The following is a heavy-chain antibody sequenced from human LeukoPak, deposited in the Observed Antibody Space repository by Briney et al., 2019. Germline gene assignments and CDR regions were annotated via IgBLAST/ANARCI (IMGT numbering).Heavy chain of an antibody. J-gene: IGHJ4*02. D-gene: IGHD3-22*01. Sequence: SGPALVKPPQTLTLTCTFSGFSLSPRGMRVSWIRQPPGKALEWLSRIDWDDDKFYSTTLKTRLTISKDTSKNPVVLTTTNMDPVDTATYYCARISSGYYDSSGYDDYWGQGTLVTVSS. CDR1: GFSLSPRGMR. CDR2: IDWDDDK. V-gene: IGHV2-70*04. CDR3: ARISSGYYDSSGYDDY.